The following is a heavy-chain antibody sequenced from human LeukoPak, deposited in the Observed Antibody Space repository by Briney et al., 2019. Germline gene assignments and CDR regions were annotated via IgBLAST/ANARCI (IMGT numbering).Heavy chain of an antibody. V-gene: IGHV4-30-4*01. J-gene: IGHJ4*02. D-gene: IGHD2-21*02. CDR3: ARTRGYGAYCGGDCYPLDS. CDR2: IYYSGST. CDR1: GGSISSGDYY. Sequence: SQTLSLTCTVSGGSISSGDYYWSWIRQPPGKGLEWIGYIYYSGSTYYNPSLKSRVTISVDTFNNQLSLKLSSVTAADTAVYYCARTRGYGAYCGGDCYPLDSWGQGTLVTVSS.